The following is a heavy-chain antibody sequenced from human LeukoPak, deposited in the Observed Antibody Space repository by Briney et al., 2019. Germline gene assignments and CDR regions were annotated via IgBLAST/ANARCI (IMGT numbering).Heavy chain of an antibody. CDR2: INPSGGST. D-gene: IGHD1-26*01. Sequence: ASVKVSCKASGYTFTSYYMHWVRQAPGQGLEWMGIINPSGGSTSYAQKFQGRVTMTRDMSTSTVYMELSSLRSEDTAVYYCARAVGATRVIDYYYYYMDVWGKGTTVTVSS. V-gene: IGHV1-46*01. CDR1: GYTFTSYY. CDR3: ARAVGATRVIDYYYYYMDV. J-gene: IGHJ6*03.